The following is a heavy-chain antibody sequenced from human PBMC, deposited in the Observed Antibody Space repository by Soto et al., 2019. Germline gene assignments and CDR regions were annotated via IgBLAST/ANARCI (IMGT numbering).Heavy chain of an antibody. V-gene: IGHV3-30-3*01. CDR3: ARGRSVINHDDFEY. CDR2: MSYDGSSK. CDR1: GFTLGSYS. J-gene: IGHJ4*02. D-gene: IGHD2-21*01. Sequence: QVQLVESGGGVVQPGRSLRLSCAASGFTLGSYSMHWVRQAPGKGLDWVAAMSYDGSSKYFADSVKGRFTISRDNSKNTLSLQMNSLGGEDSAVYYCARGRSVINHDDFEYWGQGTLVTVSS.